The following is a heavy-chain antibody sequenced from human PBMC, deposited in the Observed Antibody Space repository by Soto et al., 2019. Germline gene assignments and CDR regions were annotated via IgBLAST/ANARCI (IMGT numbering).Heavy chain of an antibody. CDR1: GGSISSSNW. J-gene: IGHJ4*02. Sequence: QVQLQESGPGLVKPSGTLSLTCAVSGGSISSSNWWSWVRQPPGKGLEWIGEIYHSGSTNYNPSLKSRVTXXVXKXXNQFSLKLGSVTAADTAVYYCARGPEAGHPHAFDYWGQGTLVTVSS. V-gene: IGHV4-4*02. CDR2: IYHSGST. CDR3: ARGPEAGHPHAFDY.